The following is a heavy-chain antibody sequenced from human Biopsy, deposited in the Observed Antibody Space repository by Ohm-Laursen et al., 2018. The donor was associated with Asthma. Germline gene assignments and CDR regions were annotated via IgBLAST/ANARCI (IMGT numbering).Heavy chain of an antibody. CDR1: AGTFNTYV. J-gene: IGHJ4*02. CDR3: ARKAGSCISRTCYSLDF. Sequence: SVKVFCKSHAGTFNTYVIGWVRQAPGQGLEWMGGINFVFGTTTYPQKFQDRVTITADDSTSTVYMDLSSLRSEDTAVYYCARKAGSCISRTCYSLDFWGQGTLVTVSS. V-gene: IGHV1-69*13. CDR2: INFVFGTT. D-gene: IGHD2-2*01.